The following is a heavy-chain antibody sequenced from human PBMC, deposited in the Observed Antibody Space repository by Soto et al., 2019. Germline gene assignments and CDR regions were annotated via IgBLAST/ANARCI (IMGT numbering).Heavy chain of an antibody. V-gene: IGHV3-11*01. CDR2: ITSSGNTI. CDR1: GFTFSDYY. Sequence: GGSLRLSCAGSGFTFSDYYMSWIRQAPGKGLEWVSYITSSGNTIYYADSVKGRFTISRDNAKNSLYLQMNSLRVEDTAVYYCARDRVGAAYYDSWGQGILVTVSS. J-gene: IGHJ4*02. CDR3: ARDRVGAAYYDS. D-gene: IGHD1-26*01.